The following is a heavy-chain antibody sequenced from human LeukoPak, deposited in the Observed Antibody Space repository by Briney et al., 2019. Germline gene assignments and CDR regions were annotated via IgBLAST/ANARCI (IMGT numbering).Heavy chain of an antibody. CDR3: ARGLYDSRGYYFNHFDY. J-gene: IGHJ4*02. D-gene: IGHD3-22*01. CDR2: INAGNGKT. CDR1: GYTFTSYV. Sequence: GASVKVSCKASGYTFTSYVMHWVRQAPGQRLEWMGWINAGNGKTEYSQKFQGRVTISRDTSASTAYMELSSLRSEDTAVYYCARGLYDSRGYYFNHFDYWGQGTLVTVSS. V-gene: IGHV1-3*01.